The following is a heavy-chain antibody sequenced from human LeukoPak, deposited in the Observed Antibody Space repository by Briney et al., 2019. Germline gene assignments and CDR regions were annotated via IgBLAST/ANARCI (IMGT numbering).Heavy chain of an antibody. CDR1: GFTFSSEA. Sequence: GGSLRLSCTVSGFTFSSEAMGWVRQLPGGGLEWVSTISPAGGTTYYAESMKGRFTISRDNAKNSLYLQMNSLGAEDTGLYYCARGSTTAQRKDAFDIWGQGTMVTVSS. D-gene: IGHD4-17*01. CDR2: ISPAGGTT. J-gene: IGHJ3*02. V-gene: IGHV3-23*01. CDR3: ARGSTTAQRKDAFDI.